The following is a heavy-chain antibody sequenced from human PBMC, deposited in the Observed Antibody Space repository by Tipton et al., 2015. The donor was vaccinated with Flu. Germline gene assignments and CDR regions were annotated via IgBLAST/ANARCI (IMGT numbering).Heavy chain of an antibody. D-gene: IGHD3-16*01. CDR3: ARFAGGP. V-gene: IGHV3-7*01. Sequence: SLRLSCAASGFPFSAFWMHWVRQAPGKGLEWVAHINQDGSEESYVDSVKGRFTISRGNARNSVYLQMNSLRVEDTAVYHCARFAGGPWGQGALVTVSS. CDR1: GFPFSAFW. J-gene: IGHJ5*02. CDR2: INQDGSEE.